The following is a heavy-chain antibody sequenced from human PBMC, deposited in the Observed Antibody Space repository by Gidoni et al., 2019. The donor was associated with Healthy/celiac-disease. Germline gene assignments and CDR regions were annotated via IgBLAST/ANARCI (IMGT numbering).Heavy chain of an antibody. J-gene: IGHJ4*02. V-gene: IGHV3-21*01. CDR2: ISSSSSYI. D-gene: IGHD6-13*01. Sequence: EVQLVESGGGLVKPGGSLRLSCAASGFTFSSYSRNWVRQAPGKGLEWVSSISSSSSYIYYADSVKGRFTISRDNAKNSLYLQMNSLRAEDTAVYYCARDFRSSSWAIDYWGQGTLVTVSS. CDR1: GFTFSSYS. CDR3: ARDFRSSSWAIDY.